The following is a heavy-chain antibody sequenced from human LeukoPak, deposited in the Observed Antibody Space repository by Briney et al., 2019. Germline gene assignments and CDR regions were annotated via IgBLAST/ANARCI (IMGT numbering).Heavy chain of an antibody. J-gene: IGHJ4*02. CDR1: GGTFSSYA. V-gene: IGHV1-69*13. CDR2: IIPIFGTA. Sequence: VASVKVSCKASGGTFSSYAISWVRQAPGQGLEWMGGIIPIFGTANYAQKFQGRVTITADESTSTAYMELSSLRSEDTAVYYCAKSFRSTSLDYWGQGTLVTVSS. CDR3: AKSFRSTSLDY. D-gene: IGHD2-2*01.